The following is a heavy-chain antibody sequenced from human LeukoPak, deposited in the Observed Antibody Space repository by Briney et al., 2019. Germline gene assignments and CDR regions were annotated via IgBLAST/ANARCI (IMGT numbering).Heavy chain of an antibody. D-gene: IGHD3-10*01. CDR2: VSSSGSTI. Sequence: GGSLKLSCAASGFTFSSYEMNWVRQAPGKGLEWVSYVSSSGSTIYYADSVKGRFTISRDNAKNSLYLQMNSLRAEDTAVYYCARAPRGVRYYYGMDVWGKGTTVTVSS. CDR3: ARAPRGVRYYYGMDV. V-gene: IGHV3-48*03. CDR1: GFTFSSYE. J-gene: IGHJ6*04.